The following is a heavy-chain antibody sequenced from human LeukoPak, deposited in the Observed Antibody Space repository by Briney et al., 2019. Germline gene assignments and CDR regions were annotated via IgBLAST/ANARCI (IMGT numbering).Heavy chain of an antibody. J-gene: IGHJ3*02. V-gene: IGHV4-34*01. CDR1: GGSFSGYY. CDR3: ARPRRGYCSSTSCRDAFDI. D-gene: IGHD2-2*01. CDR2: INHSGST. Sequence: SETLSLTCAVYGGSFSGYYWSWIRQPPGKGLEWIGEINHSGSTNYNPSLKSRVTISVDTSKNQFSLKLSSVTAADTAVYYCARPRRGYCSSTSCRDAFDIWGQGTMVTVSS.